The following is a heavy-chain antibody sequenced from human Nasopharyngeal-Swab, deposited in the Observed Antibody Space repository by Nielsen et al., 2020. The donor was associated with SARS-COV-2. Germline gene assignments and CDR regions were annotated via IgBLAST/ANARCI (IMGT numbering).Heavy chain of an antibody. V-gene: IGHV3-7*01. CDR3: ATDLNWENY. CDR1: GFTFSSYW. D-gene: IGHD7-27*01. Sequence: GESLKISCAASGFTFSSYWLTWVRQAPGKGLEWVANIDPHGSLMYYVDSVKGRFTISRDNTKNSLYLQMHSLRAEDRAVYYCATDLNWENYWGQGTMVTVSS. CDR2: IDPHGSLM. J-gene: IGHJ4*02.